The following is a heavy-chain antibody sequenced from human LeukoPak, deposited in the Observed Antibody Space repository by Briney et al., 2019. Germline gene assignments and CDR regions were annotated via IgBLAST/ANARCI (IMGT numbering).Heavy chain of an antibody. V-gene: IGHV3-23*01. J-gene: IGHJ4*02. CDR2: ITVSGGNT. D-gene: IGHD2-2*01. CDR1: GFTFSSNA. Sequence: GGSLRLSCAASGFTFSSNAMSWVRQSPGKGLEWVSGITVSGGNTYYADSVKGRFTISRDNSKNTLYLQMNSLRAEDTAVYYCAKVLKYQLTFSDYWGQGTLVTVYS. CDR3: AKVLKYQLTFSDY.